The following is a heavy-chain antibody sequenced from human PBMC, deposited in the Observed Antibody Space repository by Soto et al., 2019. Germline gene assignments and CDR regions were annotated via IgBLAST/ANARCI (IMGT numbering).Heavy chain of an antibody. CDR3: ARSGSGSYYTFHHDY. Sequence: QVQLVQSGAEVKKPGSSVKVSCKASGGTFSSYTISWVRQAPGQGLEWMGRIIPILGIANYAQKFQGRVTITADKSTSTAYMELSSLRSEDTAVYYCARSGSGSYYTFHHDYWGQGTLVTVSS. J-gene: IGHJ4*02. D-gene: IGHD3-10*01. V-gene: IGHV1-69*02. CDR2: IIPILGIA. CDR1: GGTFSSYT.